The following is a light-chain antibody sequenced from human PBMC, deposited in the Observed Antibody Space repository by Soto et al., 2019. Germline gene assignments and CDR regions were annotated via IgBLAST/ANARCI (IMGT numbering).Light chain of an antibody. V-gene: IGKV1-5*03. Sequence: IQMTQFPSTLAASVGDRVTITCRASQSISSWLAWYQQKPGKAPKLLIYKASSLESGVPSGFIGSGPGTEFTLTISSLQPDDFATYYCQQYNSYSQTFGQGTKVEIK. J-gene: IGKJ1*01. CDR1: QSISSW. CDR2: KAS. CDR3: QQYNSYSQT.